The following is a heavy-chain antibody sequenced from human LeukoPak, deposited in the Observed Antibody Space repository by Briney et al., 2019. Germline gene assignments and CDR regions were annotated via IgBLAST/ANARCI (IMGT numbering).Heavy chain of an antibody. D-gene: IGHD6-13*01. V-gene: IGHV4-39*01. CDR2: IYYSGST. CDR1: GGSISSSSYY. CDR3: ARQGSGSSPPYFDY. J-gene: IGHJ4*02. Sequence: PSETLSLTCTVSGGSISSSSYYWGWIRQPPGKGLEWIGSIYYSGSTYYNPSLKSRVTISVDTSKNQFSLKLCSVTAADTAVYYCARQGSGSSPPYFDYWGQGTLVTVSS.